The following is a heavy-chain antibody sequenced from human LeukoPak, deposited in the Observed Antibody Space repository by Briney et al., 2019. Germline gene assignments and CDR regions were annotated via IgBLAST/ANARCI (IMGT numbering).Heavy chain of an antibody. CDR2: ISGSGGTN. CDR3: AKNYGDYRCFDY. Sequence: GGSLRLSCAASGFTFRNHGMSWVRQAPGKGLEWVSAISGSGGTNYDADSVKGRFTISRDNSKNTLRLQMNSLRTEDTAVYYCAKNYGDYRCFDYWGQGTLVTVSS. D-gene: IGHD4-17*01. J-gene: IGHJ4*03. V-gene: IGHV3-23*01. CDR1: GFTFRNHG.